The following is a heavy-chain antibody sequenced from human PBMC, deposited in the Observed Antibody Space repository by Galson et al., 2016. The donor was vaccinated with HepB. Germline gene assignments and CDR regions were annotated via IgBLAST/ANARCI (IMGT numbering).Heavy chain of an antibody. CDR1: GITFSNYG. D-gene: IGHD3-10*01. Sequence: SLRLSCAASGITFSNYGMHWVRQAPGKGLEWVALIWNDGSKKYYADSVKGRFTISRDNSKNTLSLQMNSLRAEDTAVYYCARDMSTTGEYYYHYWGQGTLVTVSS. J-gene: IGHJ4*02. V-gene: IGHV3-33*01. CDR2: IWNDGSKK. CDR3: ARDMSTTGEYYYHY.